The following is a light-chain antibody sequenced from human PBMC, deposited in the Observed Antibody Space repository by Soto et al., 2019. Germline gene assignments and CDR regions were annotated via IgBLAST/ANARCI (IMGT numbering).Light chain of an antibody. V-gene: IGKV1-5*01. J-gene: IGKJ2*01. CDR1: QTTNTW. CDR3: QQYISYPYT. CDR2: DAS. Sequence: DIQMTQFPSTLSASVGARVTITCLASQTTNTWLAWYQQKPGTAPKLLIYDASSLEGGVPSRFSASGSGTEFTLTISSLQPDDLATYYCQQYISYPYTFGQGTKVEIK.